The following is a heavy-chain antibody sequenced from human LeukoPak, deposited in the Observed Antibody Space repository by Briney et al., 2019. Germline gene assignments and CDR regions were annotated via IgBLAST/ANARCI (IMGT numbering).Heavy chain of an antibody. J-gene: IGHJ5*02. V-gene: IGHV4-34*01. CDR3: ARGRDRSKAGDL. Sequence: SETLSLTCDVSGGSCDDYYCSWIRQPPGKGLEWIGEIHPHGIFYYNSSLMSRVTISIDTTKSQFSLRLTSVTAADTAFYYCARGRDRSKAGDLWGQGSLVTVSS. D-gene: IGHD5-24*01. CDR2: IHPHGIF. CDR1: GGSCDDYY.